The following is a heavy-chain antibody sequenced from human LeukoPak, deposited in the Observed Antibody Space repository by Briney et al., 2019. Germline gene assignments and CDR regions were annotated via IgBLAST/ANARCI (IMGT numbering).Heavy chain of an antibody. Sequence: ASVKVSCKASGYTFTGYYMHWVRQAPGQGLEWMGRINPNSGGTSYAQKFQGRVTMTRDTSISTAYMELSRLRSDDTAVYYCARDQRVGDSSGYPLDYWGQGTLVTVSS. CDR2: INPNSGGT. CDR1: GYTFTGYY. J-gene: IGHJ4*02. V-gene: IGHV1-2*06. CDR3: ARDQRVGDSSGYPLDY. D-gene: IGHD3-22*01.